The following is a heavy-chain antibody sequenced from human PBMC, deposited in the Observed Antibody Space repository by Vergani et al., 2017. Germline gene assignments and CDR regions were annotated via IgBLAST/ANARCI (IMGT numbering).Heavy chain of an antibody. D-gene: IGHD5-24*01. Sequence: EVQLVESGGGLVKPGGSLRLSCAASGFTFSSYSMNWVRQAPGKGLEWVSSIGSSRSYRYYADSVKGRFTISRDNAKNSLCLQMNSLRAEDTAVYYCARDHRDYNNYPGTFDIWGQGSMVTVSS. CDR2: IGSSRSYR. CDR3: ARDHRDYNNYPGTFDI. J-gene: IGHJ3*02. CDR1: GFTFSSYS. V-gene: IGHV3-21*01.